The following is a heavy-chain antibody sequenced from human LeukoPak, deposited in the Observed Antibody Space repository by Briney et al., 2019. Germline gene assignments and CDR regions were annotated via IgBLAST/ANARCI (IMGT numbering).Heavy chain of an antibody. CDR1: GFTFSSYG. V-gene: IGHV3-30*03. J-gene: IGHJ6*02. CDR2: ISYDGSNK. Sequence: PGGSLRLSCAASGFTFSSYGMHWVRQAPGKGLEWVAVISYDGSNKYYADSVKGRFTISRDNSKNTLYLQMNSLRAEDTAVYYCARDFPMYGMDVWGQGTTVTVSS. CDR3: ARDFPMYGMDV.